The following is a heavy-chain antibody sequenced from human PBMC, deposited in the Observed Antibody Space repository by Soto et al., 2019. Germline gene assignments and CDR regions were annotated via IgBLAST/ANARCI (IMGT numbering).Heavy chain of an antibody. CDR2: IYHSGIR. V-gene: IGHV4-31*03. D-gene: IGHD3-22*01. CDR3: AREREGSSGYRFDF. J-gene: IGHJ4*02. CDR1: GDSISRGGYC. Sequence: SETLCLTCSVSGDSISRGGYCWSWIRQRPGKGLERIGCIYHSGIRFYNPSLKSRVSISVDTSKSQFSLILSSVTAADTAVYYCAREREGSSGYRFDFWGQGTLVTVSS.